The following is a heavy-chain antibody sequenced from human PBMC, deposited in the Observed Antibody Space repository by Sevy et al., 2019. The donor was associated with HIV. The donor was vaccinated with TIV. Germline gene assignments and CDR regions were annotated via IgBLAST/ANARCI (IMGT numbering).Heavy chain of an antibody. CDR2: INSDGSST. CDR1: GFTFSSYW. J-gene: IGHJ4*02. V-gene: IGHV3-74*01. CDR3: ERVPVPKKYYFDY. Sequence: GGSLRLSCAASGFTFSSYWMHWVRQAPGKGLVWVSRINSDGSSTSYADSVKGRFTISRDNAKKTLYLQMNSLRAEDTAGYYCERVPVPKKYYFDYWGQGTLVTVSS.